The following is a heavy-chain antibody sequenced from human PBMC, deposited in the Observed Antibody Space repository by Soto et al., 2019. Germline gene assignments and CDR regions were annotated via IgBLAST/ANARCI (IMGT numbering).Heavy chain of an antibody. J-gene: IGHJ4*02. CDR1: GVSISSGGYY. Sequence: PSETLSLTCTVSGVSISSGGYYWSWMGQHPGKGLEWIGYIYYSGSTYYNPSLKSRVTISVDTSKNQFSLKLSSVTAADTAVYYCARERWLWVGSGWYTYYFDYWGQGTWVTVSS. CDR2: IYYSGST. CDR3: ARERWLWVGSGWYTYYFDY. D-gene: IGHD6-19*01. V-gene: IGHV4-31*03.